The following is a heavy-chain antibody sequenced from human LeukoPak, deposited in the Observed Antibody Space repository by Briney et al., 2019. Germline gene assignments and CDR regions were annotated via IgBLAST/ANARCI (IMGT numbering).Heavy chain of an antibody. J-gene: IGHJ4*02. D-gene: IGHD5-24*01. CDR1: GGSISSGDYY. CDR3: ARDLLEYVEMATISSYGY. CDR2: IYYSGST. V-gene: IGHV4-30-4*08. Sequence: SQTLSLTCTVSGGSISSGDYYWSWIRQPPGKGLEWIGYIYYSGSTYYNPSLKSRVTISVDTSKNQFSLKLSSVTAADTAVYYCARDLLEYVEMATISSYGYWGQGTLVTVSS.